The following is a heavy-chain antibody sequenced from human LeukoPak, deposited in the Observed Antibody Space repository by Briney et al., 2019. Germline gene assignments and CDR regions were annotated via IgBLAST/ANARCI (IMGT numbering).Heavy chain of an antibody. J-gene: IGHJ6*03. CDR2: ISGSGGST. V-gene: IGHV3-23*01. D-gene: IGHD2-2*01. CDR3: AKALGVVPAATNMDV. Sequence: GGSLRLSCAASGFTFSSYAMSWVRQAPGKGLEWVSAISGSGGSTYYADSVKGRFTISRDNSKNTLYLQMNSLRAEDTAVYYRAKALGVVPAATNMDVWGKGTTVTVSS. CDR1: GFTFSSYA.